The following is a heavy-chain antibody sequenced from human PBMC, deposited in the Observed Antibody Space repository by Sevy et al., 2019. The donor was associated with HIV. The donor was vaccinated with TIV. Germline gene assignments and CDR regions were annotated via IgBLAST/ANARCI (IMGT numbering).Heavy chain of an antibody. D-gene: IGHD2-21*02. CDR1: GFTFNLYS. Sequence: GGSLRLSCAASGFTFNLYSMNWVRQAPGKGLEWVSSISGTSSNIFYADSVRGRFTISRDNAKNSLYLQMHSLRADDTAVYYCARGRGDPRADCCDHWGQGTLVTISS. V-gene: IGHV3-21*04. CDR2: ISGTSSNI. CDR3: ARGRGDPRADCCDH. J-gene: IGHJ4*02.